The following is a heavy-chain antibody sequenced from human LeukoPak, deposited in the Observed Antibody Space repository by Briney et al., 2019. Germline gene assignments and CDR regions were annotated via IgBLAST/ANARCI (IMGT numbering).Heavy chain of an antibody. D-gene: IGHD2-15*01. CDR3: ATYCSGGSCYHSKLTDY. CDR1: GYTLTELS. V-gene: IGHV1-24*01. Sequence: WASVKVSCKVSGYTLTELSMHWVRQAPGKGLEWMGGFDPEDGETIYAQKFQGRVTMTEDTSTDTAYMELSSLRSEDTAVYYCATYCSGGSCYHSKLTDYWGQGTLVTVSS. J-gene: IGHJ4*02. CDR2: FDPEDGET.